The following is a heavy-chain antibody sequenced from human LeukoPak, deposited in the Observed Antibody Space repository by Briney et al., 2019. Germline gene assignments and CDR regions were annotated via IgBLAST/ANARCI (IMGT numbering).Heavy chain of an antibody. V-gene: IGHV4-59*01. J-gene: IGHJ6*02. CDR2: IYYSGST. CDR1: GGSISSYY. Sequence: SETLSLTCTVSGGSISSYYWSWIRQPPGKGLEWIGYIYYSGSTNYNPSLKSRVTISVDTSKNQFSLKLSSVTAADTAVYYCARMGYCSGGSCLYYYGMDVWGQGTTVTVSS. CDR3: ARMGYCSGGSCLYYYGMDV. D-gene: IGHD2-15*01.